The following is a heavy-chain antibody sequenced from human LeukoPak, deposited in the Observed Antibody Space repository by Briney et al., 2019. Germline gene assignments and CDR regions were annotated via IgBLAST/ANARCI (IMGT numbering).Heavy chain of an antibody. D-gene: IGHD6-19*01. J-gene: IGHJ4*02. V-gene: IGHV4-39*01. CDR1: GGSVSSGSYS. CDR2: IYYSGST. Sequence: SETLSLTCTVSGGSVSSGSYSWSWIRQPPGKGLEWIGSIYYSGSTYYNASLKSRGTISVDTSKNQFSLKLNSVTAADTAVYFCARQVVAVAGTGYFDYWGQGTLVTVSS. CDR3: ARQVVAVAGTGYFDY.